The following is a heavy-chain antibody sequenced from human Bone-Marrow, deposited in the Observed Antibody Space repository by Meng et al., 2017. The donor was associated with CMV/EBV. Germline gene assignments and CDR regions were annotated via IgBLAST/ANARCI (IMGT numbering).Heavy chain of an antibody. V-gene: IGHV3-72*01. CDR2: SRSKAKGYTT. CDR3: TELVDKGGSSFDY. J-gene: IGHJ4*02. D-gene: IGHD2-8*02. Sequence: SGVTVSNHYMNWVRQAPGKGLEWVGRSRSKAKGYTTDYAASVKGRFSIARDDSKNSVYLQMNSLKPQDTAIYYCTELVDKGGSSFDYWGQGTLVTVSS. CDR1: GVTVSNHY.